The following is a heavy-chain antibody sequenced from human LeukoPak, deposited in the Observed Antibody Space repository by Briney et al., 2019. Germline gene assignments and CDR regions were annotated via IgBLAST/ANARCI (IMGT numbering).Heavy chain of an antibody. J-gene: IGHJ3*02. V-gene: IGHV1-69*05. CDR3: TKHQAGDIVVVPAAIDAFDI. Sequence: SVTVSCKASGGTFSSYAISWVRQAPGQGLEWMGGIIPIFGTANYAQKFQGRVTITTDESTSTAYMELSSLRSEDAAVYYCTKHQAGDIVVVPAAIDAFDIWGQGTMVTVSS. CDR2: IIPIFGTA. CDR1: GGTFSSYA. D-gene: IGHD2-2*01.